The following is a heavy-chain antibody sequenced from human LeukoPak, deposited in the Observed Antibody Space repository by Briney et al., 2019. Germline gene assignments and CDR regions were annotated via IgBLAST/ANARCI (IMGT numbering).Heavy chain of an antibody. V-gene: IGHV3-30*04. CDR3: AKDRCSNGIGCLYYYMDV. Sequence: GGSLRLSCAASGFTFSSYDMHWVRQAPGKGLEWVAVISYDGSNKYYADSVKGRFTISRDNSKDTLYLQMNSLRGEDTAVYYCAKDRCSNGIGCLYYYMDVWGKGTTVTISS. J-gene: IGHJ6*03. CDR1: GFTFSSYD. CDR2: ISYDGSNK. D-gene: IGHD2-8*01.